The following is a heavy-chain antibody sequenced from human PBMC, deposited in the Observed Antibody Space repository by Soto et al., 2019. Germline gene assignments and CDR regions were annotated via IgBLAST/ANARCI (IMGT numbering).Heavy chain of an antibody. CDR3: ARSRFFSGFSTWINWFDT. V-gene: IGHV4-61*01. J-gene: IGHJ5*02. CDR1: GGSVSNGLYY. Sequence: NLSLNCTVSGGSVSNGLYYWSWIRQPPGKGLEWIGNVYFTGTTIYNPSLKSRVTMSVDTHKNQFFLKLTSVTAADTAVYYCARSRFFSGFSTWINWFDTWGQGTLVTVSS. CDR2: VYFTGTT. D-gene: IGHD3-3*01.